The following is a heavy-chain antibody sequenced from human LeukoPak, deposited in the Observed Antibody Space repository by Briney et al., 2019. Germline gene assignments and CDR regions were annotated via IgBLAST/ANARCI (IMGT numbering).Heavy chain of an antibody. CDR3: ARNSITVAGTGHDY. D-gene: IGHD6-19*01. J-gene: IGHJ4*02. Sequence: SVKVSCKASGYTFTGYYMHWVRQAPGQGLEWMGWINPNSGGTNYAQKFQGRVTMTRDTSISTAYMELSRLRSDDTAVYYCARNSITVAGTGHDYWGQGTLVTVPS. V-gene: IGHV1-2*02. CDR1: GYTFTGYY. CDR2: INPNSGGT.